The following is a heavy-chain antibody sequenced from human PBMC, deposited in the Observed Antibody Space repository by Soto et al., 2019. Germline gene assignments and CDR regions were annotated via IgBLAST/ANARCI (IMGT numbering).Heavy chain of an antibody. J-gene: IGHJ6*02. CDR2: ISGSGGST. D-gene: IGHD3-9*01. CDR3: AKLPTSGPRHEYYDILTGYRYYYGMDV. CDR1: GFTFSSYA. V-gene: IGHV3-23*01. Sequence: GGSLRLSCAASGFTFSSYAMSWVRQAPGKGLEWVSAISGSGGSTYYADSVKGRFTISSDNSKNTLYLQMNSLRADDTAVYYCAKLPTSGPRHEYYDILTGYRYYYGMDVWGQGTTVTVSS.